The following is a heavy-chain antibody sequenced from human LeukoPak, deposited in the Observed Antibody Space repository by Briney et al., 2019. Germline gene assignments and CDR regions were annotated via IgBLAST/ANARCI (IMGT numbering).Heavy chain of an antibody. Sequence: GGSLRLSCAASGFTFSSYWMHWVRQAPGKGLVWVSRINSDGSSTSYADSVKGRFTISRDNAKNTLYLQMNSLRAEDTAVYYCARGLDFWSGVNWLDPWGQGTLVTVSS. CDR1: GFTFSSYW. J-gene: IGHJ5*02. V-gene: IGHV3-74*01. CDR2: INSDGSST. D-gene: IGHD3-3*01. CDR3: ARGLDFWSGVNWLDP.